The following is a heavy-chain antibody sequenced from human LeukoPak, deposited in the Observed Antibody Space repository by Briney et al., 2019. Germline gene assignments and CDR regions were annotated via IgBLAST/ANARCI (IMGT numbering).Heavy chain of an antibody. Sequence: SETLSLTCTVSGGSVSSGDYYWSWLRQPPGKGLEWIGYIYYSGSSYYNPSLRSRVTISVDASKNHFSLKLSSVTAADTAVYYCARNRHGYNSFDYWGQGTLVTVSS. J-gene: IGHJ4*02. CDR1: GGSVSSGDYY. D-gene: IGHD5-24*01. V-gene: IGHV4-31*03. CDR3: ARNRHGYNSFDY. CDR2: IYYSGSS.